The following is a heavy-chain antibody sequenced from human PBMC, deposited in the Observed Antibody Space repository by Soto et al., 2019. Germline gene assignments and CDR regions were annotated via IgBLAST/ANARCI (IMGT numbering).Heavy chain of an antibody. J-gene: IGHJ4*02. CDR1: GGTFSSYA. V-gene: IGHV1-69*01. CDR3: GGGLDSSGYYLYYFDH. CDR2: IIPIFGTA. D-gene: IGHD3-22*01. Sequence: QVQLVQSGAEVKKPGSSVQVSCKASGGTFSSYAISWVRQAPGQGREWMGGIIPIFGTANYAEKFQGRVTNTCVQSKGTAYMERGILGAEDTAVYYCGGGLDSSGYYLYYFDHWGQGTLVAVSS.